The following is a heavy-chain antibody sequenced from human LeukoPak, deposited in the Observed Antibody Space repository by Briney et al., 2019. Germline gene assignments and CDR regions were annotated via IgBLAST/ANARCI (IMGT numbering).Heavy chain of an antibody. CDR1: GFTFSSYS. Sequence: GRSLRPSCAASGFTFSSYSMNWVRQAPGKGLEWVSSISSSSSYIYYADSVKGRFTISRDNAKNSLYLQMNSLRAEDTAVYYCASSGWRQSFDYWGQGTLVTVSS. D-gene: IGHD6-19*01. CDR2: ISSSSSYI. J-gene: IGHJ4*02. CDR3: ASSGWRQSFDY. V-gene: IGHV3-21*01.